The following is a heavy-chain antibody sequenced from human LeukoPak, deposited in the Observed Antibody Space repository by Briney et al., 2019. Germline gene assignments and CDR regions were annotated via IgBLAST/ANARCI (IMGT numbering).Heavy chain of an antibody. D-gene: IGHD5-24*01. CDR2: ISPTGSTT. V-gene: IGHV3-74*01. CDR3: ARDLDLGVTRWLEPEFDY. CDR1: GFSFSGHW. Sequence: GALRLSCTASGFSFSGHWMHWARQLPGKGLVWVSRISPTGSTTSYADSVKGRFAVSRDNAKNSLYLQMNSLRAEDTAVYYCARDLDLGVTRWLEPEFDYWGQGTLVTVSS. J-gene: IGHJ4*02.